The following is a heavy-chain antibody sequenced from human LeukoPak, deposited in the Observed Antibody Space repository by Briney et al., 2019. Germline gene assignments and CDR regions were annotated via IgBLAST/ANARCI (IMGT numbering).Heavy chain of an antibody. J-gene: IGHJ4*02. Sequence: SETLSLTCTVSGGPIDRHYWSWIRQPPGKGLEWIGYVFYPGSTNYNPSLKSRVTMSLDTSRDQFSLRLTSVTAAATAIYYCASRPAGSTWYGVFDYWSQGTLVTVS. V-gene: IGHV4-59*11. CDR1: GGPIDRHY. D-gene: IGHD6-13*01. CDR3: ASRPAGSTWYGVFDY. CDR2: VFYPGST.